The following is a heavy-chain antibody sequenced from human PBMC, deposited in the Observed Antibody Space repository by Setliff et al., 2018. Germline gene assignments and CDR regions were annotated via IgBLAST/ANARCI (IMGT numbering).Heavy chain of an antibody. CDR2: INPDGSIT. CDR3: ASIDWGENFYNTDV. J-gene: IGHJ6*03. D-gene: IGHD7-27*01. Sequence: PGGSLRLSCAASGFTFSRYWMYWVRQVPGKGLVWVSRINPDGSITNYADSVRGRFTISRDNAKNTLYLQMNGLRAEDTAVYFCASIDWGENFYNTDVWGKGTTVTVSS. V-gene: IGHV3-74*01. CDR1: GFTFSRYW.